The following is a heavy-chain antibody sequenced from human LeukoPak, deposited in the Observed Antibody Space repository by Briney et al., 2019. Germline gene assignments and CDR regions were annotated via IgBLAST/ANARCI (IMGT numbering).Heavy chain of an antibody. CDR3: ARGGTFYFEAFDI. CDR2: INGGGSET. Sequence: GGSLRLSCAASGFSVNAQWMSWVRQAPGKGLEWVANINGGGSETYYVDSLKGRFTISGDNAKNSLSLQMNSLRVDDTAVYYCARGGTFYFEAFDIWGRGTMVTVSS. CDR1: GFSVNAQW. J-gene: IGHJ3*02. V-gene: IGHV3-7*01. D-gene: IGHD2/OR15-2a*01.